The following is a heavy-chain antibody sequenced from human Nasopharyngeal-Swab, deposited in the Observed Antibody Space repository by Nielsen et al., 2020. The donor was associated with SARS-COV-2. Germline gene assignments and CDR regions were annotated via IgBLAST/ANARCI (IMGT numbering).Heavy chain of an antibody. CDR1: GGFISSYY. D-gene: IGHD3-3*01. CDR2: IYYSGST. V-gene: IGHV4-59*01. CDR3: ARQDFWSGYCAFDY. J-gene: IGHJ4*02. Sequence: SETLSLTCSVSGGFISSYYWSWIRQPPGKGLEWIGYIYYSGSTNYNPSLKSRVTISADTSKNQFSLKLSSVTAADTAVYYCARQDFWSGYCAFDYWGQGTLVTVSS.